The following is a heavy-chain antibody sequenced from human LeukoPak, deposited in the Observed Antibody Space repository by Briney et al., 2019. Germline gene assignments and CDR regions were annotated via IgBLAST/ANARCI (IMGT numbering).Heavy chain of an antibody. D-gene: IGHD2-2*01. CDR2: ISGSGGST. CDR3: AKMGVCTSCYYFDY. CDR1: GFTFSSYA. Sequence: EPGGSLRLSFAPSGFTFSSYAMSWVRKAPGKGLEGVSAISGSGGSTYYADSVKGRFTISRDNSKNTLYLQMNSLRAEDTAVYYCAKMGVCTSCYYFDYWGQGTLVTVSS. J-gene: IGHJ4*02. V-gene: IGHV3-23*01.